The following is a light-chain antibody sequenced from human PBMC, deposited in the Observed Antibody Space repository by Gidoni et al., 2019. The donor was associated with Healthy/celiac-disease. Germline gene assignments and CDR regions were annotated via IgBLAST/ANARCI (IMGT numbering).Light chain of an antibody. J-gene: IGKJ1*01. CDR3: QQSYSTRWT. CDR2: AAS. Sequence: DIQTTQSPSSLSASVGDRVTITCRASQSISSYLNWYQQKPGKAPKLLIYAASSLQSGGPSRFSGSGAGTDFTLTISNLQPEDFATYYCQQSYSTRWTFXPXTKVEIK. V-gene: IGKV1-39*01. CDR1: QSISSY.